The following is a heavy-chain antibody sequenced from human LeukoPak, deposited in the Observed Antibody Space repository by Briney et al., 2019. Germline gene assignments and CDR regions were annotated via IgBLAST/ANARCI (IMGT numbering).Heavy chain of an antibody. CDR3: ARPVSGDGTAAAQFDY. CDR2: INPHSGVT. D-gene: IGHD6-13*01. J-gene: IGHJ4*02. Sequence: ASVKVSCKTSGYIFSDYYLHWVRQAPGQGLEWMGWINPHSGVTKYSQKFQGRVTMTRDTSISTAYMELSRLRSDDTAVYYCARPVSGDGTAAAQFDYWGQGTLVTVSS. CDR1: GYIFSDYY. V-gene: IGHV1-2*02.